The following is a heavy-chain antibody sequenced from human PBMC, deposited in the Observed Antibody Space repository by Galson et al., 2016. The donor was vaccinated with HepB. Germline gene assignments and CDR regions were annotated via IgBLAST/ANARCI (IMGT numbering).Heavy chain of an antibody. CDR1: GYIFISSY. J-gene: IGHJ5*02. CDR3: ARDSSSSLVTSWFDP. Sequence: SVKVSCKASGYIFISSYIHWVRQAPGQGLEWMGGIIPIFDTAVYAQRFQGRVTITADESTSTAYMELSSLTSADTAVYYCARDSSSSLVTSWFDPWGQGTLVTVSS. D-gene: IGHD6-6*01. CDR2: IIPIFDTA. V-gene: IGHV1-69*13.